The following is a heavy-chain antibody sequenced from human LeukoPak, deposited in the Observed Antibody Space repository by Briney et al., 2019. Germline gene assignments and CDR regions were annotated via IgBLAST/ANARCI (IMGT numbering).Heavy chain of an antibody. D-gene: IGHD6-13*01. CDR2: IYSGGST. J-gene: IGHJ4*02. V-gene: IGHV3-66*01. Sequence: GGSLRLSCAASGFTVSSNYMSWVRQAPGKGLEWVSVIYSGGSTYYADSVKGRFTFSRDNSKNTLYLQMNSLTVEDTAVYYCARSQSSSLIDYWGQGTLVTVSS. CDR3: ARSQSSSLIDY. CDR1: GFTVSSNY.